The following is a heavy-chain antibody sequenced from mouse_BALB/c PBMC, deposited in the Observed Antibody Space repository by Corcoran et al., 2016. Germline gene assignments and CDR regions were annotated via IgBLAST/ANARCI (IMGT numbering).Heavy chain of an antibody. Sequence: EVKLLESGGGLVQPGGSLKLSCAASGFDFSRYWMSWVRQAPGKGLEWIGEINPDSSTINYTPSLKDKFIISRDNAKNTLYRQMSKVRSEDTALYYCASIYDGYYDAMDYWGQGTSVTVSS. CDR3: ASIYDGYYDAMDY. V-gene: IGHV4-1*02. CDR1: GFDFSRYW. J-gene: IGHJ4*01. CDR2: INPDSSTI. D-gene: IGHD2-3*01.